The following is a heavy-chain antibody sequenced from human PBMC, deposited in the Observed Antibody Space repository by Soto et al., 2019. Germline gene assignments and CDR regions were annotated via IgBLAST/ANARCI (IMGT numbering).Heavy chain of an antibody. Sequence: ASVKVSCKASGYTFTSYGISWVRQAPGQGLEWMGWISAYNGNTNYAQKLQGRVTMTTDTSTSTAYMELRSLRSDDTAVYYCARDLLDCSGGSCSGGYWGQGTLVTVSS. J-gene: IGHJ4*02. CDR1: GYTFTSYG. CDR2: ISAYNGNT. D-gene: IGHD2-15*01. V-gene: IGHV1-18*01. CDR3: ARDLLDCSGGSCSGGY.